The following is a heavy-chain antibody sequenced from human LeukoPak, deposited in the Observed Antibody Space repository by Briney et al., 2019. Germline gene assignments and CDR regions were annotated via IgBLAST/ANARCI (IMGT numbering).Heavy chain of an antibody. CDR3: ARYYYDGSGYYYWFDP. Sequence: SETLSLTCTVSGGSISSFYWSWIRQPPGKGLEWIGYIYYSGSTNYNPSLKSRVTISVDTSKNQFTLKLSSVTAADTAVYYCARYYYDGSGYYYWFDPWGQGTLVTVSS. D-gene: IGHD3-22*01. J-gene: IGHJ5*02. CDR2: IYYSGST. V-gene: IGHV4-59*08. CDR1: GGSISSFY.